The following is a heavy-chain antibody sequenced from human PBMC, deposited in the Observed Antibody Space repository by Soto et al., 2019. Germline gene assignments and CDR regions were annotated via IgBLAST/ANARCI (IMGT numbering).Heavy chain of an antibody. CDR3: ARDAMVRGVIIPDYYYGMDV. V-gene: IGHV1-2*04. CDR2: INPSSGGT. D-gene: IGHD3-10*01. J-gene: IGHJ6*02. CDR1: GYTFTGYY. Sequence: ASVKVSCKASGYTFTGYYMHWVRQAPGQGLEWMGWINPSSGGTNYAQKFQGWVTMTRDTSISTAYMELSRLRSDDTAVYYCARDAMVRGVIIPDYYYGMDVWGQGTTVTVSS.